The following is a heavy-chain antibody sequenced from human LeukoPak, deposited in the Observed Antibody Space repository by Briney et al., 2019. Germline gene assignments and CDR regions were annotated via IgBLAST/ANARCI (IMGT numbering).Heavy chain of an antibody. CDR1: GFIFSDYA. J-gene: IGHJ5*02. D-gene: IGHD4-17*01. Sequence: PGGSLRLSCAASGFIFSDYAINWVRQAPGKGLEWVSSISSSSSYIYYADSVKGRFTISRDNAKNSLYLQMNSLRAEDTAVYYCARGADYGDYGGGWFDPWGQGTLVTVS. CDR2: ISSSSSYI. V-gene: IGHV3-21*01. CDR3: ARGADYGDYGGGWFDP.